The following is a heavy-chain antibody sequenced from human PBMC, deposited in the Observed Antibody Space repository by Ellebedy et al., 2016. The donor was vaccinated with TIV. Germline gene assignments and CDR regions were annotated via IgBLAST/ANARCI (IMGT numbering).Heavy chain of an antibody. D-gene: IGHD2-8*01. CDR3: ARLTCTNGVCYYFDY. CDR2: IDPSDSYT. J-gene: IGHJ4*02. CDR1: GFTFSRYW. Sequence: GESLKISCAASGFTFSRYWIGWVRQMPGKGLEWMGRIDPSDSYTNYSPSFQGHVTISADKSISTAYLQWSSLKASDTAMYYCARLTCTNGVCYYFDYWGQGTLVTVSS. V-gene: IGHV5-10-1*01.